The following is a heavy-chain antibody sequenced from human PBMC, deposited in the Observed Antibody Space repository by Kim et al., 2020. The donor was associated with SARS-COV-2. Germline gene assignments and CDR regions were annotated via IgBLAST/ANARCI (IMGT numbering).Heavy chain of an antibody. CDR1: GFTFSSYA. J-gene: IGHJ4*02. D-gene: IGHD1-26*01. V-gene: IGHV3-30-3*01. CDR3: ARDPSIVGATYGSSV. Sequence: GGSLRLSCAASGFTFSSYAMHWVRQAPGKGLEWVAVISYDGSNKYYADSVKGRFTISRDNSKNTLYLQMNSLRAEDTAVYYCARDPSIVGATYGSSVGGQGTLVTVSS. CDR2: ISYDGSNK.